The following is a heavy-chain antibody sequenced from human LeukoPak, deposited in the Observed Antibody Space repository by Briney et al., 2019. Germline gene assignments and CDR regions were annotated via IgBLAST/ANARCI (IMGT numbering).Heavy chain of an antibody. Sequence: ASVKVSCKASGDNFKAYAISWVRQAPGQGLEWLAWISPGTGHTLRGDKRVTVTTDTSMSTAYMELRRLTSDDTAVYYCARDGPAGTVYYYSGMDVWGQGTTVTVSS. CDR2: ISPGTGHT. V-gene: IGHV1-18*01. CDR1: GDNFKAYA. J-gene: IGHJ6*02. CDR3: ARDGPAGTVYYYSGMDV. D-gene: IGHD6-19*01.